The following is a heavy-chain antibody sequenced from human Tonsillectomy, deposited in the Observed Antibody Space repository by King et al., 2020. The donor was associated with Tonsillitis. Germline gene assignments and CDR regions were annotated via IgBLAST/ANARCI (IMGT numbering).Heavy chain of an antibody. CDR2: INHSGST. V-gene: IGHV4-34*01. CDR1: GGSFSGYY. J-gene: IGHJ4*02. CDR3: ARVFWLMNLGYCSSTSCYLSGFDY. D-gene: IGHD2-2*01. Sequence: VQLQQWGAGLLKPSETLSLTCAVYGGSFSGYYWSWIRQPPGKGLEWIGEINHSGSTNYNPSLKSRVTISVDTSKNQFSLKLSSVTAADTAVYYCARVFWLMNLGYCSSTSCYLSGFDYWGQGTLVTVSS.